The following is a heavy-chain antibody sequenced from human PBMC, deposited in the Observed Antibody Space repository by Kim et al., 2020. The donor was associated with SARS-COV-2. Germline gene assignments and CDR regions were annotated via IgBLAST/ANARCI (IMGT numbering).Heavy chain of an antibody. J-gene: IGHJ4*02. Sequence: SETLSLTCTVSGGSISSYYWSWIRQPPGKGLEWIGYIYYSGSTNYNPSLKSRVTISVDTSKNQFSLKLSSVTAADTAVYYCARRAPGRYDQFYYWGQGTLVTVSS. CDR3: ARRAPGRYDQFYY. CDR1: GGSISSYY. V-gene: IGHV4-59*01. CDR2: IYYSGST. D-gene: IGHD2-2*01.